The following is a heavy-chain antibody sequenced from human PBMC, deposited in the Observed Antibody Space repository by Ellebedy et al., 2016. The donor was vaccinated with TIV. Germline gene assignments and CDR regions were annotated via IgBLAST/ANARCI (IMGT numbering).Heavy chain of an antibody. CDR2: AHNDETYK. J-gene: IGHJ6*02. Sequence: GESLKISCAASGFIFNNYNLHWVRQAPGKGLEWVAIAHNDETYKFYADSVKGRFTVSRDNSGNTADLQMHSLRVEDTAVYYCAKDLGFAMDVWGQGTTVTVSS. D-gene: IGHD7-27*01. V-gene: IGHV3-30*02. CDR1: GFIFNNYN. CDR3: AKDLGFAMDV.